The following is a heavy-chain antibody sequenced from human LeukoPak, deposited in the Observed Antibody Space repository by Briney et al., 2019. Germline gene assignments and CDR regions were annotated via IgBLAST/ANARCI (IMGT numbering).Heavy chain of an antibody. Sequence: PSETLSLTCTVSGGSISSYYWRWIRQPAGKGLEWIGEIYHSGSTNYNPSLKSRVTISVDKSKNQFSLKLSSVTAADTAVYYCARDGRYYDSSGYIRGFDYWGQGTLVTVSS. CDR2: IYHSGST. D-gene: IGHD3-22*01. CDR1: GGSISSYY. V-gene: IGHV4-59*12. J-gene: IGHJ4*02. CDR3: ARDGRYYDSSGYIRGFDY.